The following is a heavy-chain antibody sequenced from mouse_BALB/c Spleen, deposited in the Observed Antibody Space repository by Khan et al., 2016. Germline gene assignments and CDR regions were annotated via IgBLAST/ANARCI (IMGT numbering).Heavy chain of an antibody. D-gene: IGHD2-2*01. CDR1: GFTFSGYA. Sequence: EVELVESGGGLVKPGGSLKLSCAASGFTFSGYAMSWVRQTPEKRLEWVATISSGGGYTYSPDSVRGRFTISRDNAKNNLFLQMSSLRSEDTAMYFCARHEGEGYDVAMDYWGQGTSVTVSS. CDR3: ARHEGEGYDVAMDY. CDR2: ISSGGGYT. V-gene: IGHV5-9-3*01. J-gene: IGHJ4*01.